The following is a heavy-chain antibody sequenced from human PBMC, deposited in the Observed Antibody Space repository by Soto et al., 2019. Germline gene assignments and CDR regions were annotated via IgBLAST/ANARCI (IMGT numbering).Heavy chain of an antibody. CDR3: ARLQFGEGFDY. Sequence: LSLTCAVSRGSISGGGFSWSWIRQPPGKGLEWIGYILHTGGTQYNPSLKSRVSMSVDKSKNQFSLHLTSVTAADTAVYYCARLQFGEGFDYWGQGALVTVSS. D-gene: IGHD3-10*01. CDR2: ILHTGGT. J-gene: IGHJ4*02. CDR1: RGSISGGGFS. V-gene: IGHV4-30-2*01.